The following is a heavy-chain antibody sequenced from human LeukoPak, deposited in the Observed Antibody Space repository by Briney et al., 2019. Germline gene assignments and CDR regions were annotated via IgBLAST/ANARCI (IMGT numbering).Heavy chain of an antibody. V-gene: IGHV3-30-3*01. CDR2: ISYDGSNK. CDR3: ASGEGATQFDP. D-gene: IGHD1-26*01. J-gene: IGHJ5*02. Sequence: GRSLRLSCAASGFTFSSYAMHWVRQAPGKGLEWVAVISYDGSNKYYADSVKGRFTISRDNSKNTLYLQMNSLRAEDTAVYYCASGEGATQFDPWGQGTLVTVSS. CDR1: GFTFSSYA.